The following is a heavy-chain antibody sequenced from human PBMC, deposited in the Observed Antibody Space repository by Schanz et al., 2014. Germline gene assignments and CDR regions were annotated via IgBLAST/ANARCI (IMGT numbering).Heavy chain of an antibody. CDR1: GFPYSRYW. D-gene: IGHD3-10*01. J-gene: IGHJ4*02. V-gene: IGHV3-74*01. Sequence: EVQLVESGGDLVQPGRSLRLSCAASGFPYSRYWMQWVRQAPGKGLVWVSGINSDGSRTTYADSVKGRFTISRDNAKNTLFLQMNSLRAEDTAVYYCARDGEDFDFWGQGTLVTISS. CDR3: ARDGEDFDF. CDR2: INSDGSRT.